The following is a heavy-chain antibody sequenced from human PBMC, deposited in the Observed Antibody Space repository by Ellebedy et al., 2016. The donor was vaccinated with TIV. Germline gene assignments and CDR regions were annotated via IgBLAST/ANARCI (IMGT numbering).Heavy chain of an antibody. CDR3: RAYGSGSRRAFEH. Sequence: PGGSLRLSCAASGFTFSDYDMSWVRQALGKGPEWVSAITNSGAGTYYGNSVKGRFTISRDNSKNTVYLQMNSLRAEDTALYYCRAYGSGSRRAFEHWGQGTLVTVSS. V-gene: IGHV3-23*01. D-gene: IGHD3-10*01. CDR1: GFTFSDYD. J-gene: IGHJ4*02. CDR2: ITNSGAGT.